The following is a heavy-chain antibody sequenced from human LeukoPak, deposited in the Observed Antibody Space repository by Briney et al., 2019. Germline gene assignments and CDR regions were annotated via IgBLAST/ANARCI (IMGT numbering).Heavy chain of an antibody. CDR2: IKDDGSRK. CDR1: GFSLSGYW. J-gene: IGHJ4*02. D-gene: IGHD3-22*01. Sequence: GGSLRLSCAASGFSLSGYWMTWVRQAPGKGLEWVTNIKDDGSRKHDVDSARGRFTISRDNAKNSLYLDMNSLRAEDTAVYYCARECIDGYYESSGYDLWGQGTLVTVSS. V-gene: IGHV3-7*01. CDR3: ARECIDGYYESSGYDL.